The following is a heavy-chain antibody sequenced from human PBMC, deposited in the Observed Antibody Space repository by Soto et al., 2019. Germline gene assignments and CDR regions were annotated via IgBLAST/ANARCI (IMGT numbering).Heavy chain of an antibody. CDR3: ASLPSYYDILTGYPRTVFDY. D-gene: IGHD3-9*01. Sequence: ASVKVSCKASGYTFTGYYMHWVRQAPGQGLEWMGWINPNSGGTNYAQKFQGRVTMTRDTSISTAYMELSRLRSDDTAVYYCASLPSYYDILTGYPRTVFDYWGQGTLVTVS. CDR1: GYTFTGYY. V-gene: IGHV1-2*02. J-gene: IGHJ4*02. CDR2: INPNSGGT.